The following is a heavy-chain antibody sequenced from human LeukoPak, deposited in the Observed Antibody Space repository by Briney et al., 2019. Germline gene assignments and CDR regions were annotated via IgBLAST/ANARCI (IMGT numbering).Heavy chain of an antibody. V-gene: IGHV3-30*02. CDR2: IRYDGSNK. D-gene: IGHD1-26*01. CDR3: AKGWRALRWELPGQNAFDI. J-gene: IGHJ3*02. CDR1: DFTVSSNY. Sequence: GGSQRLSCSASDFTVSSNYMSWVRQAPGKGLEWVAFIRYDGSNKYYADSVKGRFTISRDNSKNRLYLQMNSLRAEDTAVYYCAKGWRALRWELPGQNAFDIWGQGTMVTVSS.